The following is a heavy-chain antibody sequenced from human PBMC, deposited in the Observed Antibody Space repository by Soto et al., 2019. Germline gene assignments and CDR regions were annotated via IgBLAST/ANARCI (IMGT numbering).Heavy chain of an antibody. Sequence: QVQLVESGGGVVQPARSLRLSCAASGFIFTNYAMYWVRQSPGRGLEWVTVISYDGGKKYYGDSVQGRVTISRDNSKNTXCXXTDSRRAEDTAVYFCARAWRAGHCSHDVCPYGMDVWGQGTTVTVSS. J-gene: IGHJ6*02. CDR3: ARAWRAGHCSHDVCPYGMDV. CDR1: GFIFTNYA. V-gene: IGHV3-30-3*01. D-gene: IGHD2-8*01. CDR2: ISYDGGKK.